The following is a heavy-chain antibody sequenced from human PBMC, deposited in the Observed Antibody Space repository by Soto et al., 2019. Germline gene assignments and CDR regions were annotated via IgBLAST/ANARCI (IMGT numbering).Heavy chain of an antibody. D-gene: IGHD1-1*01. Sequence: PGGSLRLSCAASGFIVSSHYMTWVRQAPGKGLEWVAVLYSSGLTYYVDSVRGRFSTSRDNTRNSFYLNMDSLRVGDTATYYCVRGTPTPGLDIWGRGTTVTVSS. CDR1: GFIVSSHY. V-gene: IGHV3-53*03. J-gene: IGHJ6*02. CDR2: LYSSGLT. CDR3: VRGTPTPGLDI.